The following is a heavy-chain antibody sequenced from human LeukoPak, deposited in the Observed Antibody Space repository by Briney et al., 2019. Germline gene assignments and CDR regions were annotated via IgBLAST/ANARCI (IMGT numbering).Heavy chain of an antibody. D-gene: IGHD1-26*01. Sequence: ASVKVSCKASGYTFTCYYMHWVRQAPGQGLEWMGRINPNSDGTNYAQKFQGRVTMTRDTAISKAYMERTRLGVDDTAGYYCARDLGATIRGFDIWGQGTMVTVSS. V-gene: IGHV1-2*06. CDR1: GYTFTCYY. J-gene: IGHJ3*02. CDR3: ARDLGATIRGFDI. CDR2: INPNSDGT.